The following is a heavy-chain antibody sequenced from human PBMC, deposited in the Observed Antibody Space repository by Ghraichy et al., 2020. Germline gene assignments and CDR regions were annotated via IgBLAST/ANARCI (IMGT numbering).Heavy chain of an antibody. J-gene: IGHJ2*01. CDR2: IYYSGST. Sequence: SETLSLTCTVSGGSVSSYYWSWIRQPPGKGLEWIAYIYYSGSTNYNPSLKSRVTISVDTSKNQFSLKLSSVTAADTAVYYCARQSSSGFNWYFDLWGRGTLVTVSS. D-gene: IGHD6-6*01. CDR1: GGSVSSYY. V-gene: IGHV4-59*08. CDR3: ARQSSSGFNWYFDL.